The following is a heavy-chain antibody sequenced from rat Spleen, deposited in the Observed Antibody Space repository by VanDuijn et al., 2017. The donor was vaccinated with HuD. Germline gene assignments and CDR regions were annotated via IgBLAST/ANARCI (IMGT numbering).Heavy chain of an antibody. V-gene: IGHV5S13*01. CDR2: ISPSGTNT. CDR1: GFTFSSYD. D-gene: IGHD1-6*01. Sequence: EVQLVESGGGLVQPGRSLKLSCAASGFTFSSYDMAWVRQAPTKGLEWVASISPSGTNTYYRDSVKGRFTISRETAQNTLYLQRNSLRSEVAATYYWARGGFFRYWGQGVMVTVSS. CDR3: ARGGFFRY. J-gene: IGHJ2*01.